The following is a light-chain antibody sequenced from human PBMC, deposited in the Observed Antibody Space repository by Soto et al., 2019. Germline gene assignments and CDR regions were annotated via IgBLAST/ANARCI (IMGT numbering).Light chain of an antibody. CDR1: QGISNY. CDR2: AAS. Sequence: DIQLTQSPSFLSAAVGDRLTIACRASQGISNYLAWYQQKPGKAPKLLIYAASTLKSGVPSRFSGSGSGTEFTLTISSLQPEDFATYYCQQLNSFPFTFGPGTKVDIK. J-gene: IGKJ3*01. CDR3: QQLNSFPFT. V-gene: IGKV1-9*01.